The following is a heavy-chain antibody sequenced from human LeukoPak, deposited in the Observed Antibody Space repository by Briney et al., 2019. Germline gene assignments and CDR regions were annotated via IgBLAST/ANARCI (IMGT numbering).Heavy chain of an antibody. CDR1: GYTFTSYG. J-gene: IGHJ4*02. D-gene: IGHD3-22*01. CDR2: ISAYNGNT. Sequence: ASVKVSCKASGYTFTSYGISWVRQAPGQGLEWMGWISAYNGNTNYAQKLQGRVTMTTDTSTSTASMELRSLRSDDTAVYYCASGYYDSSGYYWFDYWGQGTLVTVSS. V-gene: IGHV1-18*01. CDR3: ASGYYDSSGYYWFDY.